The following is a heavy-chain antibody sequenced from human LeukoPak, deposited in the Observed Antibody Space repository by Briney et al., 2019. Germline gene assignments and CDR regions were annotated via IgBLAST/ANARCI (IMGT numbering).Heavy chain of an antibody. CDR1: GGTFSSYA. CDR2: IIPIFGTA. V-gene: IGHV1-69*13. CDR3: AGWKLDGPRVRSFDY. Sequence: SVKVSCKASGGTFSSYAISWVRQAPGQGLEWMGGIIPIFGTANYAQKFQGRVTITADESTSTAYMELSSLRSEDTAVYYCAGWKLDGPRVRSFDYWGQGTLVTVSS. J-gene: IGHJ4*02. D-gene: IGHD2-15*01.